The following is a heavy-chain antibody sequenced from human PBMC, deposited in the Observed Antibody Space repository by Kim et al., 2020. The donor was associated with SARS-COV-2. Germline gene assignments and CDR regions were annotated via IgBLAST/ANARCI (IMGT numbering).Heavy chain of an antibody. CDR3: ARQARSEDRLLWFGELSWFDP. CDR2: IYYSGST. J-gene: IGHJ5*02. CDR1: GGSISSSSYY. V-gene: IGHV4-39*01. D-gene: IGHD3-10*01. Sequence: SETLSLTCTVSGGSISSSSYYWGWIRQPPGKGLEWIGSIYYSGSTYYNPSLKSRVTISVDTSKNQFSLKLSSVTAADTAVYYCARQARSEDRLLWFGELSWFDPWGQGTLVTVSS.